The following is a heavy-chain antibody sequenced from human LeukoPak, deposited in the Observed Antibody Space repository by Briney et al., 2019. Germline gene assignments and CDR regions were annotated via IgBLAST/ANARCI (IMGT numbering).Heavy chain of an antibody. V-gene: IGHV4-59*01. CDR1: GGSISSYH. Sequence: SETLSLTCTVSGGSISSYHWSWIRQPPGKGLESIGYIYSSGSTHYNPSLKSRVTISVDTSKNQFSLKLSSVTAAHTAVYYCARARNYYDSSGFYYEGDAFDIWGQGTMVTVSS. CDR2: IYSSGST. J-gene: IGHJ3*02. CDR3: ARARNYYDSSGFYYEGDAFDI. D-gene: IGHD3-22*01.